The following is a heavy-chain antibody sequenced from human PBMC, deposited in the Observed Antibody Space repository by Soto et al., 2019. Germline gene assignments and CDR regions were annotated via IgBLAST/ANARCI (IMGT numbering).Heavy chain of an antibody. CDR1: GFTFSSYA. D-gene: IGHD6-19*01. Sequence: GGSLRLSCAASGFTFSSYAMSWVRQAPGKGLEWVSAISGSGGSTYYADSVKGRFTISRDNSKNTLYLQMNSLRAEDTAVYYCAKDWGYSSGRIEYFQHWGQGTLVTVSS. CDR3: AKDWGYSSGRIEYFQH. J-gene: IGHJ1*01. V-gene: IGHV3-23*01. CDR2: ISGSGGST.